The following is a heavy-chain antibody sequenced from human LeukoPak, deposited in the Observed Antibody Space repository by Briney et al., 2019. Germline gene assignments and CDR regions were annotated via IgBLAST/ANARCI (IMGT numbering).Heavy chain of an antibody. CDR3: ARGGPHGYCSSGAWLNWLDP. Sequence: KAGGSLRLSCVASGFPFSDYWMIWIRQAPGKGLEWVSYISGSASAIYYADSVKGRFTISRDNARDSLYLQMDSLRPEDTALYYCARGGPHGYCSSGAWLNWLDPWGQGTLVTVSS. CDR1: GFPFSDYW. D-gene: IGHD2-2*03. V-gene: IGHV3-11*01. J-gene: IGHJ5*02. CDR2: ISGSASAI.